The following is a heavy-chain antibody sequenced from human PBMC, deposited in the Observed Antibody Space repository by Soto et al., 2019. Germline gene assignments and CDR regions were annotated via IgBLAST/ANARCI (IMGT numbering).Heavy chain of an antibody. Sequence: SETLSLTCSVSGDAISNLDYFWSWIRQPPGQALEYIGYIYKSATTYYNPSFESRVAISVDTSKSQFSLNVTSVTAADTAVYFCARGRYCLTGRCFPNWFDSWGQGAPVTVSS. CDR3: ARGRYCLTGRCFPNWFDS. J-gene: IGHJ5*01. CDR1: GDAISNLDYF. D-gene: IGHD7-27*01. V-gene: IGHV4-30-4*01. CDR2: IYKSATT.